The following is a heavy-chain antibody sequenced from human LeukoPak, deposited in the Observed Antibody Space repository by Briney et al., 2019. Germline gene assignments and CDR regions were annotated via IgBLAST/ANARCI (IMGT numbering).Heavy chain of an antibody. J-gene: IGHJ1*01. V-gene: IGHV3-11*01. CDR3: ARDGHYDILTGYFQD. CDR1: GFTFTDYY. D-gene: IGHD3-9*01. CDR2: IANSGTTI. Sequence: PGGSLRLSCSASGFTFTDYYMSWIRQAPGKGLEWVSYIANSGTTIYYADSVKGRFTISRDNAKNSLYLQMNSLRAEDTAVYYCARDGHYDILTGYFQDWGQGTLVTVSS.